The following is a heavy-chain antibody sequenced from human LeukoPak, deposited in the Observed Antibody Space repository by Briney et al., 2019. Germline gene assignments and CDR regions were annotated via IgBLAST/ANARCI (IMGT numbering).Heavy chain of an antibody. CDR3: AGQYGAYES. Sequence: KSSETLSLTCTVSGGSISRYYWNWIRQPPGKGLEWIGHIFYNGITHYNPSLKSRVTISVDTSKNQFSLKLNSVTAADTAVYYCAGQYGAYESWGQGTLVTVSS. D-gene: IGHD4/OR15-4a*01. V-gene: IGHV4-59*08. CDR2: IFYNGIT. CDR1: GGSISRYY. J-gene: IGHJ4*02.